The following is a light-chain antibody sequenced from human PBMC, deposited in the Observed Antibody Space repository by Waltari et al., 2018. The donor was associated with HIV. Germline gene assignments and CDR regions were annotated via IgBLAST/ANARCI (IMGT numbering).Light chain of an antibody. V-gene: IGKV1-9*01. CDR1: QGISSY. CDR2: AAS. CDR3: LHLNSYPLT. Sequence: DIQLTQSPSFLSASVGDRVTITCRASQGISSYLAWYQQKPGKAPKLLMYAASTLQSGVPSRFSGSGSGTEFTLTISSLQPEDCATYYCLHLNSYPLTFGPGTKVEIK. J-gene: IGKJ3*01.